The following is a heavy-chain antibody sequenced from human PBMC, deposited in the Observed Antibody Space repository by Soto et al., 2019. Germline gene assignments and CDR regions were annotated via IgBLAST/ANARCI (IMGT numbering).Heavy chain of an antibody. J-gene: IGHJ4*02. D-gene: IGHD3-10*01. CDR3: AKDKYASGSYYNSVTDY. CDR1: GFTFSSYA. CDR2: ISGSAGST. V-gene: IGHV3-23*01. Sequence: EVQLLESGGGLVQPGGSLRLSCAASGFTFSSYAMSWVRQAPGKGLEWVSAISGSAGSTYYADSVKGRFTISRDNSKNTLYRQMNSLRAEDTAVYYCAKDKYASGSYYNSVTDYWGQGTLVTVSS.